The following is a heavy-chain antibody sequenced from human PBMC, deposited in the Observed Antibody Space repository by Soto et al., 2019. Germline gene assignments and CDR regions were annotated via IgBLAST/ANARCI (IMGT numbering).Heavy chain of an antibody. CDR1: GGSISSSSYY. D-gene: IGHD6-6*01. CDR2: IYYSGST. V-gene: IGHV4-39*01. J-gene: IGHJ4*02. Sequence: SETLSLTCTVSGGSISSSSYYWGWIRQAPGKGLEWIGRIYYSGSTYYNPSLKSRITISVDTSKNQFSLKLSSVTAADTAVYYCATGQLVPYWGQGTLVTVSS. CDR3: ATGQLVPY.